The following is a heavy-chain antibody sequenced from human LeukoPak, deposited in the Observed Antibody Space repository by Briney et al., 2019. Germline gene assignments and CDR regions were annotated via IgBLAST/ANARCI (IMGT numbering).Heavy chain of an antibody. CDR2: INPSGGST. CDR3: ARATYCTSTSCFVPFDY. Sequence: ASVKVSCKASGYTFTSYYMHWVRQAPGQGLEWMGIINPSGGSTSYAQKFQGRVTMTRDMSTSTVYMELSSLRSDDTAVYFCARATYCTSTSCFVPFDYWGQGTLVTVSS. J-gene: IGHJ4*02. V-gene: IGHV1-46*01. D-gene: IGHD2-2*01. CDR1: GYTFTSYY.